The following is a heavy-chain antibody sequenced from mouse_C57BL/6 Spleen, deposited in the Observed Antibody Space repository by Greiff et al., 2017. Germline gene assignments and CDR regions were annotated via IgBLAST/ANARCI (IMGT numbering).Heavy chain of an antibody. J-gene: IGHJ1*03. Sequence: VQLQQPGAELVMPGASVKLSCKASGYTFTSYWMHWVKQRPGQGLEWIGEIDPSDSYTNYNQKFKGKSTLTVDKSSSTAYMQLSSLTSEDSAVYYCARYHYYGSSYWYFDVWGTGTTVTVSS. CDR1: GYTFTSYW. D-gene: IGHD1-1*01. V-gene: IGHV1-69*01. CDR3: ARYHYYGSSYWYFDV. CDR2: IDPSDSYT.